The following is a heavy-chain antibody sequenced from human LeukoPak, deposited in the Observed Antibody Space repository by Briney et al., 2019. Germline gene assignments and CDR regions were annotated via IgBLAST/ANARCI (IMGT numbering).Heavy chain of an antibody. CDR3: ARVKVDVVVPAAMPDDWFDP. J-gene: IGHJ5*02. CDR2: ISAYNGNT. Sequence: ASVKVSRKASGYTFTSYGISWVRQAPGQGLEWMGWISAYNGNTNYAQKLQGRVTMTTDTSTSTAYMELRSLRSDDTAVYYCARVKVDVVVPAAMPDDWFDPWGQGTLVTVSS. V-gene: IGHV1-18*04. D-gene: IGHD2-2*01. CDR1: GYTFTSYG.